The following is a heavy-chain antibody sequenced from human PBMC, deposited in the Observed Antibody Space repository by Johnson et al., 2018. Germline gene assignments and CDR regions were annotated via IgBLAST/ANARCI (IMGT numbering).Heavy chain of an antibody. D-gene: IGHD6-19*01. CDR1: GFTFSNFL. V-gene: IGHV3-23*04. Sequence: EVQLVETGGGLVQPGGSLRLSCTASGFTFSNFLIAWVRQTPGKGLEWVSAVDGSGDNTYYIDSVKGRFTISRENSKNLVSLHMNSLRADDTAVYYWAREEQWLTIRYLDYWCQGTLVTVSS. CDR3: AREEQWLTIRYLDY. J-gene: IGHJ4*02. CDR2: VDGSGDNT.